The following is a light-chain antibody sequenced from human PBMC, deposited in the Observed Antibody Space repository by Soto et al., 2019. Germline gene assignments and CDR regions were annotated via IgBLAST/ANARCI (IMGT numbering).Light chain of an antibody. CDR2: ASS. CDR3: QQLNTFPVT. CDR1: QGISSY. Sequence: DIQLTQSPSFLSASVGDRVTITCRASQGISSYLAWYQQTPGKAPKLLIYASSTLQSGVPSRFSGSGSGTEFTLTISSLQPEDFAIYYCQQLNTFPVTFGQGTRLDI. J-gene: IGKJ5*01. V-gene: IGKV1-9*01.